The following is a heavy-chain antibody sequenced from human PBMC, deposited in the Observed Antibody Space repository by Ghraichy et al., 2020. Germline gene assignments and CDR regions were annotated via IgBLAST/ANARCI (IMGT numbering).Heavy chain of an antibody. CDR1: GGSFSGYY. V-gene: IGHV4-34*01. J-gene: IGHJ4*02. Sequence: GSLRLSCTVYGGSFSGYYWSWLRQPPGKGLEWIGEIKLSGSTSYSPSLRSRVTISVDTSKNQFSLKLTSVTAADTAMYYCARGLSYGDYVVAFGYWSQGTLVTVSS. D-gene: IGHD4-17*01. CDR2: IKLSGST. CDR3: ARGLSYGDYVVAFGY.